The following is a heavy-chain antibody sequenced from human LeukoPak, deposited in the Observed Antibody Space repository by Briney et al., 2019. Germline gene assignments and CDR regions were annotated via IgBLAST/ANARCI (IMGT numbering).Heavy chain of an antibody. V-gene: IGHV4-39*07. CDR3: ATYYYDSSGASLDY. Sequence: SETLSLTCTVSGGSLSSSSYYSGWLRQPPGKGLEWSGCIYYSGSTNYNPSLKSRVTISVDTSKIQFSLKLSSVTAADTAVYYCATYYYDSSGASLDYWGQGTLVTVSS. CDR2: IYYSGST. CDR1: GGSLSSSSYY. J-gene: IGHJ4*02. D-gene: IGHD3-22*01.